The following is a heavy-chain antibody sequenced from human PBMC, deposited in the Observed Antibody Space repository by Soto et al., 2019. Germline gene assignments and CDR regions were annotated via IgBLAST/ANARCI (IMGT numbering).Heavy chain of an antibody. Sequence: GGSLRLSCAASGFTFSSYGMHWVRQALGKGLEWVAVIWYDGSNKYYADSVKGRFTISRDNSKNTLYLQMNSLRAEDTAVYYCAKDLQFSGWLSAQTFDYWGQGTQVTVSS. V-gene: IGHV3-33*06. CDR1: GFTFSSYG. CDR2: IWYDGSNK. D-gene: IGHD6-19*01. CDR3: AKDLQFSGWLSAQTFDY. J-gene: IGHJ4*02.